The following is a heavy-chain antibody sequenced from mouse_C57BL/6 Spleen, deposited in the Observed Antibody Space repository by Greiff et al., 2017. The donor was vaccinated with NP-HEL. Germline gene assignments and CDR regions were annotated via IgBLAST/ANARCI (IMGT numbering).Heavy chain of an antibody. CDR1: GFTFSSYG. D-gene: IGHD3-2*02. Sequence: EVKLVESGGDLVKPGGSLKLSCAASGFTFSSYGMSWVRQTPDKRLEWVATISSGGSYTYYPDRVKGRFTISRDNAKNTLYLQMSSLKSEDTAVYYCDRHVGGTAQAPGYAMDYWGQGTSVTVSS. V-gene: IGHV5-6*01. CDR3: DRHVGGTAQAPGYAMDY. J-gene: IGHJ4*01. CDR2: ISSGGSYT.